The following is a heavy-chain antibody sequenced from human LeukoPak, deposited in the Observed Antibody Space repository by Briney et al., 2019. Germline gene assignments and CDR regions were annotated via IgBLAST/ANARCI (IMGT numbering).Heavy chain of an antibody. CDR3: AREDDSSGYYYYYFDY. V-gene: IGHV1-69*04. CDR1: GGTFSSYA. J-gene: IGHJ4*02. Sequence: ASVKVSCKASGGTFSSYAISWVRQAPGQGLEWMGRIIPIFGIANYAQEFQGRVTITADKSTSTAYMELSSLRSEDTAVYYCAREDDSSGYYYYYFDYWGQGTLVTVSS. D-gene: IGHD3-22*01. CDR2: IIPIFGIA.